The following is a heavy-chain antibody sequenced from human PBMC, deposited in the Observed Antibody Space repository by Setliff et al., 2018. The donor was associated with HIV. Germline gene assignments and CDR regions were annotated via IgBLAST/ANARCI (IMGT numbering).Heavy chain of an antibody. CDR2: IYSGGIT. V-gene: IGHV4-59*08. J-gene: IGHJ4*02. D-gene: IGHD6-19*01. CDR3: ARQFRYPNRAVAGVDY. Sequence: PSETLSLTCAVSGGSISSAYWSWVRQPPGKGLEWIGYIYSGGITKYNPSLKSRVTISVDTSKNRFSLTLSSVTAADTAIYFCARQFRYPNRAVAGVDYWGQGTLVTVSS. CDR1: GGSISSAY.